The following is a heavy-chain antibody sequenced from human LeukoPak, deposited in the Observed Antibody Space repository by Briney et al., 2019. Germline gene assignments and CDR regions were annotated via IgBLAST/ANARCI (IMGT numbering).Heavy chain of an antibody. J-gene: IGHJ6*02. Sequence: PSETLSLTCTVSGGSISSYYWSWIRQPPGKGLEWIGYIYYSGSTNYNPSLKSRVTISVDTSKNQFSLKLSSVTAADTAVYYCARDLQNSRWLQIPILYYYYYGMDVWGQGTTVTVSS. D-gene: IGHD5-24*01. CDR1: GGSISSYY. CDR3: ARDLQNSRWLQIPILYYYYYGMDV. V-gene: IGHV4-59*01. CDR2: IYYSGST.